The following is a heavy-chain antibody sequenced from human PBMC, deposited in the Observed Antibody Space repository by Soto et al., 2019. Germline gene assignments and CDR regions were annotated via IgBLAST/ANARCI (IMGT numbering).Heavy chain of an antibody. CDR3: ARSPSIAAAGTYYYYGMDV. CDR2: IYPGDSDT. Sequence: GESLKISCKGSGYSFTSYWIGWVRQMPGKGLEWMGIIYPGDSDTRYSPSFQGQVTISADKSISTAYLQWSSLKASDTAMYYCARSPSIAAAGTYYYYGMDVRGQGTTVTVSS. CDR1: GYSFTSYW. J-gene: IGHJ6*02. D-gene: IGHD6-13*01. V-gene: IGHV5-51*01.